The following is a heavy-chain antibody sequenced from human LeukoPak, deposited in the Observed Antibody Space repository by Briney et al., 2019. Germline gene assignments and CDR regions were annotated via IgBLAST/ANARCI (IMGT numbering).Heavy chain of an antibody. V-gene: IGHV3-48*01. CDR1: GFTFSSYS. Sequence: GGSLRLSCAASGFTFSSYSMNWVRQAPGKGLEWVSYISSSSSTIYYADSVKGRFTISRDNAKNSLYLQMNSLRAEDTAVYYCASSSYDFWRFRIYWGQGTLVTVSS. CDR2: ISSSSSTI. J-gene: IGHJ4*02. D-gene: IGHD3-3*01. CDR3: ASSSYDFWRFRIY.